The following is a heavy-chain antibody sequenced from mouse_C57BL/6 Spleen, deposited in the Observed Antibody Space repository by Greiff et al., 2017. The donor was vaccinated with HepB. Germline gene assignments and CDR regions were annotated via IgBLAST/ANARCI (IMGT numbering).Heavy chain of an antibody. CDR1: GYTFTSYW. CDR3: ARWDYYGSSYFY. J-gene: IGHJ2*01. V-gene: IGHV1-55*01. CDR2: IYPGSGST. Sequence: QVQLKQPGAELVKPGASVKMSCKASGYTFTSYWITWVKQRPGQGLEWIGDIYPGSGSTNYNEKFKSKATLTVDTSSSTAYMQLSSLTSEDSAVYYCARWDYYGSSYFYWGQGTTLTVSS. D-gene: IGHD1-1*01.